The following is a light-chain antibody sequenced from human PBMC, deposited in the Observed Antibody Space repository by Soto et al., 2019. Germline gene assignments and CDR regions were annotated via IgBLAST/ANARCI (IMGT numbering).Light chain of an antibody. CDR1: SSDVGNYKY. Sequence: QSVRAQPASVSGSAGQSSTISCTGTSSDVGNYKYVSWYQQHPGKAPKLMIYEVSNRPSGVSNRFSGSKSGNTASLTISGLQAEDETDYYCFSYTSSGTYVFGTGTKVTVL. J-gene: IGLJ1*01. V-gene: IGLV2-14*01. CDR3: FSYTSSGTYV. CDR2: EVS.